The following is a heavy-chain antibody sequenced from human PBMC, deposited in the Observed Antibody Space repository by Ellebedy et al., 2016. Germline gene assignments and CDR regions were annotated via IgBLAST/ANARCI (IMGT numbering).Heavy chain of an antibody. CDR2: VSYNGGT. J-gene: IGHJ1*01. CDR3: AGRITIFGLVE. D-gene: IGHD3-3*01. Sequence: SVTLSLTXTVSGASISRYYWNWIRHSPGKGLESIGYVSYNGGTYYNPSLRSRVTVSVDTSKSQVSLKLRSVTAADTAVYYCAGRITIFGLVEWGQGTLVTVSS. V-gene: IGHV4-59*12. CDR1: GASISRYY.